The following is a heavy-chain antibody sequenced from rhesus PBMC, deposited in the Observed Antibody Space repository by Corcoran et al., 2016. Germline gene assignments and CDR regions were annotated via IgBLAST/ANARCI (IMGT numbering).Heavy chain of an antibody. D-gene: IGHD2-39*01. Sequence: QLQLQESGPGLVKPSETLSLTCAVSGGSISINYWSWIRQPPGKGREWIGRFSGGGCNTDSNPSINRRVTMSTDTSKNQFSLKRSSLTAADAAFYYCARGGRGPPDYWGQGVLVTVSS. J-gene: IGHJ4*01. CDR3: ARGGRGPPDY. CDR2: FSGGGCNT. CDR1: GGSISINY. V-gene: IGHV4-173*01.